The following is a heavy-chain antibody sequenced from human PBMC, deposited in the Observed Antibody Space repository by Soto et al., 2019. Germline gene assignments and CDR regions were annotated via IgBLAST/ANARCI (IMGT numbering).Heavy chain of an antibody. CDR1: GFSLSSSEVG. CDR2: IFWNDDE. CDR3: AHSRLFDGFDP. D-gene: IGHD3-22*01. J-gene: IGHJ5*02. V-gene: IGHV2-5*01. Sequence: QITLKESGPTLVKPTQTLTLTCTFSGFSLSSSEVGVGWIRQPPGKALEWLALIFWNDDERYNPSLKSRLTITKDISKNQVVLTMTNMDPVDTSTYYCAHSRLFDGFDPWGQGTLVTVSS.